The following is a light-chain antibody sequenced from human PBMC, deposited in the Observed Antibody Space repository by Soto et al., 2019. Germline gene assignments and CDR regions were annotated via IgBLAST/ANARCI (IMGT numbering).Light chain of an antibody. V-gene: IGKV3-20*01. CDR3: QQYDPSPPT. CDR1: QSISRNF. J-gene: IGKJ1*01. Sequence: EIVLTQSPGTLPASPGERITLSCKASQSISRNFLAWYQQRRGQSLRLLISGTSNQATGIPDRFTGSGSETDFTLTIARLEPEDFAVYYCQQYDPSPPTFGQGTKVEVK. CDR2: GTS.